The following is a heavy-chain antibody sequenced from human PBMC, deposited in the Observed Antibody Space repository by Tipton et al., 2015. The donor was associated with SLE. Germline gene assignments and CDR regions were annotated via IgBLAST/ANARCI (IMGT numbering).Heavy chain of an antibody. CDR1: GGSISSGGYY. Sequence: TLSLTCTVSGGSISSGGYYWSWIRQHPGKGLEWIGYIYYSGTTYYNPSLKSRVTISVDTSKNQFSLKLSSVTAADTAVYYCARGLWELLHDGFDIWGQGTVVTVSS. CDR2: IYYSGTT. J-gene: IGHJ3*02. D-gene: IGHD1-26*01. CDR3: ARGLWELLHDGFDI. V-gene: IGHV4-31*03.